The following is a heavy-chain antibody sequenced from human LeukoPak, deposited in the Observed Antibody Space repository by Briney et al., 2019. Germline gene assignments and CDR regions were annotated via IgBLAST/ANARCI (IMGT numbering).Heavy chain of an antibody. D-gene: IGHD3-10*01. CDR1: GGSISSYY. Sequence: SETLSLTCTVSGGSISSYYWSWIRQPPGKGLEWIGYIYYSGSTNYNPSLKSRVTISVDTSKNQFSLKLSSVTAADTAVYYCARAMVRGDFDYWGQGTLVTVSS. CDR2: IYYSGST. CDR3: ARAMVRGDFDY. J-gene: IGHJ4*02. V-gene: IGHV4-59*01.